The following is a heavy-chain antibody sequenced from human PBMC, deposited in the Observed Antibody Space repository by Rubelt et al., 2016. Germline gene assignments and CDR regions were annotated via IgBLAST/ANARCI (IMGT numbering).Heavy chain of an antibody. CDR1: GYTFTTYG. J-gene: IGHJ5*02. CDR3: ARGYCSSANCLFNWFDP. V-gene: IGHV1-18*01. CDR2: IRTYKGNT. Sequence: QVQLVQSGAEVKKPGASVKVSCKASGYTFTTYGISWVRQAPGQGLEWMGWIRTYKGNTNYAQKLQGRVTMTTDTSTSTAYMELRSLRSDDTAMYFCARGYCSSANCLFNWFDPWGQGTLVTVSS. D-gene: IGHD2-2*01.